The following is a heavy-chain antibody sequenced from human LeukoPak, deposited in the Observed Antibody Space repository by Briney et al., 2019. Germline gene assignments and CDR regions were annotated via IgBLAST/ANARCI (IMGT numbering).Heavy chain of an antibody. J-gene: IGHJ4*02. D-gene: IGHD3-3*01. V-gene: IGHV3-15*01. CDR2: IRSKADGGTT. CDR3: TTLRARSHY. Sequence: GGSLRLSCTASGFTFSSFWMSWVRQAPGKGLEWVGRIRSKADGGTTEYGAPVKGRFTISRDDSKDTRYLQMNSLKTEDTALYYCTTLRARSHYWGQGTLVTVSS. CDR1: GFTFSSFW.